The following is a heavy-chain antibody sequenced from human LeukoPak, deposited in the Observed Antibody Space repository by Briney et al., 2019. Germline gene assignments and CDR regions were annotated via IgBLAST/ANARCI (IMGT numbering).Heavy chain of an antibody. V-gene: IGHV4-59*01. Sequence: SETLSLTCTVSGGSISSYYWSWIRQPPGKGLEWIGYIYYSGSTNYNPSLKSRVTISVDTSKNQFSLKLSSVTAADTAVYYCARDAPYCYDSSGSNNWFDPWGQGTLVTVSS. CDR2: IYYSGST. CDR3: ARDAPYCYDSSGSNNWFDP. D-gene: IGHD3-22*01. J-gene: IGHJ5*02. CDR1: GGSISSYY.